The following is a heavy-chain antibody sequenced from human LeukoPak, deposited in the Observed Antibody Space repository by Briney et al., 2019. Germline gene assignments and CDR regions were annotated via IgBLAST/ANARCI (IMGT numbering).Heavy chain of an antibody. Sequence: ASVKVSCKASGYIFTDYYMHWVRQAPGQGLEWMGRINPNGGDTNYAQKFQGRVTMASDTSISTAYMELNSLMSDDTAVYYCVRVGFTTSWSNFDYWGQGTLVTVSS. CDR2: INPNGGDT. J-gene: IGHJ4*02. CDR3: VRVGFTTSWSNFDY. CDR1: GYIFTDYY. V-gene: IGHV1-2*06. D-gene: IGHD2-2*01.